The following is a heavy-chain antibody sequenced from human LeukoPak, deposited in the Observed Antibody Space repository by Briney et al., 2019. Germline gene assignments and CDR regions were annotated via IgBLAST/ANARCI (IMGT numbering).Heavy chain of an antibody. J-gene: IGHJ4*02. D-gene: IGHD4-17*01. V-gene: IGHV3-53*01. CDR2: IYSCGST. CDR3: VRGDYGDYTLFDY. Sequence: PGGSLRLSCAASGFTLSSNYMSWVRQAPGKGLEWGSVIYSCGSTYYADSVKGRFTISRDNSNNTLYLQMNSLRAEDTAVYYCVRGDYGDYTLFDYWGQGTLVTVSS. CDR1: GFTLSSNY.